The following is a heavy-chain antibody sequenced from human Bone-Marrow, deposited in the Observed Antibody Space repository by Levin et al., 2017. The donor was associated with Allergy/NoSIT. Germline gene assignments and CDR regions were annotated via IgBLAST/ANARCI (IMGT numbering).Heavy chain of an antibody. CDR3: ARRGGIVDAVGAGFGMDV. J-gene: IGHJ6*02. CDR2: IYKTGTT. V-gene: IGHV4-30-4*01. Sequence: PSETLSLTCTVSSGSISSGDFYWTWIRQAPGKGLEWIANIYKTGTTYYNPSLESRLIVSLDTFKNQFALKLSSVTAADTAVYYCARRGGIVDAVGAGFGMDVWGQGTTVTVSS. D-gene: IGHD3-16*01. CDR1: SGSISSGDFY.